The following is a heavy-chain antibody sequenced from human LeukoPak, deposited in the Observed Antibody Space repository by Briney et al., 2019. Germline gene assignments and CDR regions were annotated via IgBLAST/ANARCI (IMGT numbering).Heavy chain of an antibody. CDR3: ARDPKNDYYDSTSAFDI. Sequence: PSETLSLTCAVYGGSFSGYFWSWIRQPPGKGLEWIGEINHSGSTNYSPSLKSRVTISVDTSKNQFSLKLSSVTAADTAVYYCARDPKNDYYDSTSAFDIWGQGTMVTVSS. V-gene: IGHV4-34*01. CDR1: GGSFSGYF. D-gene: IGHD3-22*01. CDR2: INHSGST. J-gene: IGHJ3*02.